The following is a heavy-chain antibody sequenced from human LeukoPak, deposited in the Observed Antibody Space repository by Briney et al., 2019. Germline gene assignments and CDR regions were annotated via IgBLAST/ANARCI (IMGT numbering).Heavy chain of an antibody. J-gene: IGHJ4*02. CDR2: ISSSSSYI. D-gene: IGHD3-10*01. CDR1: GFTFSSYS. Sequence: GGSLRPSCAASGFTFSSYSMNWVRQAPGKGLEWVSSISSSSSYIYYADSVKGRFTISRDNAKNSLYLQMNSLRAEDTAVYYCARDKDYGSGSYYLGAWGYWGQGTLVTVSS. V-gene: IGHV3-21*01. CDR3: ARDKDYGSGSYYLGAWGY.